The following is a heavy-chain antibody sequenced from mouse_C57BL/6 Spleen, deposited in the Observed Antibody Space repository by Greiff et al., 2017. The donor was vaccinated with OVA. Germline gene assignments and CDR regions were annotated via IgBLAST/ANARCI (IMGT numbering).Heavy chain of an antibody. D-gene: IGHD2-1*01. CDR3: AIYGNYEGYFDV. J-gene: IGHJ1*03. V-gene: IGHV1-26*01. CDR2: INPNNGGT. Sequence: EVQLQQSGPELVKPGASVKISCTASGYTFTDYYMNWVKQSHGKSLEWIGDINPNNGGTSYNQKFKGKATLTVDKSSSTAYMELRSLTSEDSAVYDCAIYGNYEGYFDVWGTGTTVTVSS. CDR1: GYTFTDYY.